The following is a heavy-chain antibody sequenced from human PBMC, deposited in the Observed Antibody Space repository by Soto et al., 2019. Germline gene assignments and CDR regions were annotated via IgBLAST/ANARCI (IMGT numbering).Heavy chain of an antibody. CDR3: ARDLYYDSSGYYYY. Sequence: ASVKVSCKASGGTFSSYAISWVRQAPGQGLEWMGGIIPILGIENYAQKFQGRVTITADKSTSTAYMELSSLRSEDTAVYYCARDLYYDSSGYYYYWGQGTLVTVSS. J-gene: IGHJ4*02. D-gene: IGHD3-22*01. CDR1: GGTFSSYA. V-gene: IGHV1-69*10. CDR2: IIPILGIE.